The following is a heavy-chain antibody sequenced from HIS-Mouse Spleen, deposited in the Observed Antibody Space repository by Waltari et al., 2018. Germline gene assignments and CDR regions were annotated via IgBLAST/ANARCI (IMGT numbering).Heavy chain of an antibody. CDR1: GGSISSSRYY. CDR2: IYYSGST. D-gene: IGHD6-13*01. Sequence: QPQLQESGPGLVKPSETLSLTCTVSGGSISSSRYYWGWIRQPPGKGLEWIGSIYYSGSTYYNPSLKSRVTISVDTSKNQFSLKLSSVTAADTAVYYCAREIPYSSSWYDWYFDLWGRGTLVTVSS. V-gene: IGHV4-39*07. CDR3: AREIPYSSSWYDWYFDL. J-gene: IGHJ2*01.